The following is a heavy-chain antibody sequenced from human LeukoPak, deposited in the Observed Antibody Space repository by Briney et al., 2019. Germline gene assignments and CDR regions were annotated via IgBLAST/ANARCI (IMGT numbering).Heavy chain of an antibody. CDR3: ATIRDGYKYDGDY. D-gene: IGHD5-24*01. V-gene: IGHV3-48*04. Sequence: GGSLRLSCAASGFTFSSYSMNWVRQAPGKGLEWVSYISSSSSTIYYADSVKGRFTISRDNAKNSLYLQMNSLRAEDTAVYYCATIRDGYKYDGDYWGPGTRVTVSS. J-gene: IGHJ4*02. CDR1: GFTFSSYS. CDR2: ISSSSSTI.